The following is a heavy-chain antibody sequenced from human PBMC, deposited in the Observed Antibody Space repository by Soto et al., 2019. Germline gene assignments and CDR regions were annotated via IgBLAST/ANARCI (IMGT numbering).Heavy chain of an antibody. CDR1: GGSISSSSYY. Sequence: LCGGSISSSSYYWGWIRQPPGKGLEWIGSIYYSGSTYYNPSLKSRVTISVDTSKNQSSLKLSSVTAADTAVYYCARHTPAISISDHWGQGTLVTVSS. V-gene: IGHV4-39*01. D-gene: IGHD2-15*01. J-gene: IGHJ4*02. CDR3: ARHTPAISISDH. CDR2: IYYSGST.